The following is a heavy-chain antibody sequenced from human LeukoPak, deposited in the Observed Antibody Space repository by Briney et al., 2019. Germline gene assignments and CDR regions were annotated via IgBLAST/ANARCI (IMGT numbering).Heavy chain of an antibody. D-gene: IGHD3-3*01. CDR2: IIPIFGTP. V-gene: IGHV1-69*13. CDR1: GGTFSSYT. J-gene: IGHJ4*02. CDR3: ARLSTRLLDH. Sequence: ASVKVSCKTSGGTFSSYTISWVRQAPGQGLEWMGGIIPIFGTPHYAQKFQDRVTITADASTSTAYMELSSLKASDTAMYYCARLSTRLLDHWGQGTRVTVSS.